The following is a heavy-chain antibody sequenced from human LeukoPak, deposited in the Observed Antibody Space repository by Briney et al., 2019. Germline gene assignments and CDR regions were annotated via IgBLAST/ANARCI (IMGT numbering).Heavy chain of an antibody. J-gene: IGHJ4*02. CDR1: GYIFTTYG. V-gene: IGHV1-69*13. Sequence: ASVKVSCKASGYIFTTYGITWVRQAPGQGLEWMGGIIPIFGTANYAQKFQGRVTITADESTSTAYMELSSLRSEDTAVYYCARSPIAVAGTSVDYWGQGTLVTVSS. CDR2: IIPIFGTA. CDR3: ARSPIAVAGTSVDY. D-gene: IGHD6-19*01.